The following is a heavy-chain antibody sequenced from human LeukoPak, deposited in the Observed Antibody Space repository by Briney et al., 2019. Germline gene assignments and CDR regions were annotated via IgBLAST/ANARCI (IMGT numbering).Heavy chain of an antibody. J-gene: IGHJ4*02. V-gene: IGHV1-69*04. Sequence: GSSEKVSCKASGGTFSSYAISWVRQAPGQGLEWMGRIIPIFGIANYAQKFQGRVTITADKSTSTAYMELSSLRSEDTAVYYCARIWEVGWYAYWGQGTLVTVSS. CDR3: ARIWEVGWYAY. CDR2: IIPIFGIA. CDR1: GGTFSSYA. D-gene: IGHD6-19*01.